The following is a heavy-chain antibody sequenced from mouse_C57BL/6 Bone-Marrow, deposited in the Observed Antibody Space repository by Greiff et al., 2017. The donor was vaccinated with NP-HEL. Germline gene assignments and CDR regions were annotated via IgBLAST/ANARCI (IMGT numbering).Heavy chain of an antibody. J-gene: IGHJ1*03. CDR2: IRSKSNNYAT. V-gene: IGHV10-1*01. D-gene: IGHD1-1*01. CDR3: VGTVVAPYWYFDV. Sequence: VQLKESGGGLVQPKGSLKLSCAASGFSFNTYAMNWVRQAPGKGLEWVARIRSKSNNYATYYADSVKDRFTISRDDSESMLYLQMNNLKTEDTAMYYCVGTVVAPYWYFDVWGTGTTVTVSS. CDR1: GFSFNTYA.